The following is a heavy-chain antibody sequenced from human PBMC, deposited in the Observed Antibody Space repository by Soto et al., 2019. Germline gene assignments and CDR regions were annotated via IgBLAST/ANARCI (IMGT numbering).Heavy chain of an antibody. D-gene: IGHD3-9*01. CDR2: INPSDGST. CDR3: ARDTGFEGLLVGSGVPLVIAASNY. J-gene: IGHJ4*02. V-gene: IGHV1-46*01. Sequence: GASVKVSCKASGYTFTNYAMHWVRQAPGQGLEWMGIINPSDGSTSYAQKFQGRVTMTRDTSTNTVYMYLSSLRSEDTAMFYCARDTGFEGLLVGSGVPLVIAASNYWGQGTLVTVSS. CDR1: GYTFTNYA.